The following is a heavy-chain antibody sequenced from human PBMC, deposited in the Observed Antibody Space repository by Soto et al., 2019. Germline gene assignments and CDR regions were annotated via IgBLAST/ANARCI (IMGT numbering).Heavy chain of an antibody. CDR1: GGSISSSGYY. CDR2: IYYSGST. V-gene: IGHV4-61*05. Sequence: SETLSLTCTVSGGSISSSGYYWGWIRQPPGKGLEWIGYIYYSGSTNYSPSLKSRVTISVDTSKNQFSLNLSSVTAADTAVYYCARHLPYCGGDCYSLDYWGQGTLVTVSS. J-gene: IGHJ4*02. CDR3: ARHLPYCGGDCYSLDY. D-gene: IGHD2-21*02.